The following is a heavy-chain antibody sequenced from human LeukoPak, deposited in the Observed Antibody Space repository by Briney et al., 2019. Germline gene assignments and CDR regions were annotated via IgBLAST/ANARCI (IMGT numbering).Heavy chain of an antibody. J-gene: IGHJ4*02. D-gene: IGHD6-19*01. CDR2: ISAYNGNT. V-gene: IGHV1-18*01. Sequence: GASVKVSCKASGYTFTSYGISWVRQAPGQGLEWMGWISAYNGNTNYAQKLQGRVTITTDTSTSTAYMELRSLRSDGTAVYYCARDIAVAAYFDYWGQGTLVTVSS. CDR1: GYTFTSYG. CDR3: ARDIAVAAYFDY.